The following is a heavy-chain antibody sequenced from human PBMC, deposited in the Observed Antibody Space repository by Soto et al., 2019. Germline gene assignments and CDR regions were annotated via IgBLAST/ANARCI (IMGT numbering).Heavy chain of an antibody. V-gene: IGHV1-46*01. D-gene: IGHD2-21*02. CDR2: INPSGGRT. J-gene: IGHJ4*02. CDR1: GYTFTSYY. Sequence: ASVKVSCKASGYTFTSYYMHWVRQAPGQGLEWMAMINPSGGRTGYAQIFQGRVTLTRDTSTGTVDMELSSLTSEDTAIYYCARGPSCGGDCYLFDYWGQGTQVTVSS. CDR3: ARGPSCGGDCYLFDY.